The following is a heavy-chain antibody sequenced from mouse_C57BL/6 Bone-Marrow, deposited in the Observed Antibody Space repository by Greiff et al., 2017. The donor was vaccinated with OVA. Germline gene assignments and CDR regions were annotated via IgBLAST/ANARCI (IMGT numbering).Heavy chain of an antibody. CDR3: ALYNGSSPFAY. D-gene: IGHD1-1*01. Sequence: VQLQQSVAELVRPGASVKLSCTASGFTIKNTYMPWVKQRPEQGLEWIGRIDPANGNTKYAPKFPGKATLTADNSSNTAYMQLSSLTSEDTAIYYCALYNGSSPFAYWGQGTLVTVSA. V-gene: IGHV14-3*01. CDR1: GFTIKNTY. J-gene: IGHJ3*01. CDR2: IDPANGNT.